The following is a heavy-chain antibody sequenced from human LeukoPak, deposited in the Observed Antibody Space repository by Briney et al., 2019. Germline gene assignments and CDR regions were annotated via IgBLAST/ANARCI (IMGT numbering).Heavy chain of an antibody. V-gene: IGHV3-9*03. CDR2: ISWNSGSI. CDR1: GFTFDDYA. Sequence: GGSLRLSCAASGFTFDDYAMHWVRQAPGKGLEWVSGISWNSGSIGYADSVKGRFTISRDNAKNSLYLQMNSLRAEDMALYYCAKAKAVAGWELFGYWGQGTLVTVSS. J-gene: IGHJ4*02. D-gene: IGHD6-19*01. CDR3: AKAKAVAGWELFGY.